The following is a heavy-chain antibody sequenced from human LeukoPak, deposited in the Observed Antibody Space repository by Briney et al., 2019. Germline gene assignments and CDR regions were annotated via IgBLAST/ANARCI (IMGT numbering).Heavy chain of an antibody. V-gene: IGHV1-24*01. CDR3: ATLLEPIKNTYYDILTGYYDRPWFDP. D-gene: IGHD3-9*01. CDR1: GYTLTELS. CDR2: FDPEDGET. J-gene: IGHJ5*02. Sequence: ASVKVSCKVSGYTLTELSMHWVRQAPGKGLEWMGGFDPEDGETIYAQKFQGRVTMTEDTSTDTAYMELSSLRSEDTAVYCCATLLEPIKNTYYDILTGYYDRPWFDPWGQGTLVTVSS.